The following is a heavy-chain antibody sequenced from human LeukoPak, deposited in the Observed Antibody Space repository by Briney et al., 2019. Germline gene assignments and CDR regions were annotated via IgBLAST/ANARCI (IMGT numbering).Heavy chain of an antibody. J-gene: IGHJ3*02. Sequence: PGGSLRLSCAASGFTVSSNYMSWVRQAPGKGLEWVSVIYSGGSTYYADFVKGRFTISRDNSKNTLYLQMNSLRAEDTAVYYCAKVVGATGSDAFDIWGQGTMVTVSS. V-gene: IGHV3-53*01. CDR3: AKVVGATGSDAFDI. D-gene: IGHD1-26*01. CDR1: GFTVSSNY. CDR2: IYSGGST.